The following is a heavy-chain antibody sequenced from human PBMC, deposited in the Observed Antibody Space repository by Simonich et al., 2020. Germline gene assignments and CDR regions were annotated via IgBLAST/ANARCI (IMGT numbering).Heavy chain of an antibody. CDR3: ARHAGFAFDI. V-gene: IGHV4-39*01. D-gene: IGHD6-13*01. CDR2: FYYWWST. Sequence: QLQLQESGPGLVKPSETLSLTCTVSGGSISSSSYYWGWIRQPPGKGLEWIGSFYYWWSTSDNPSLKSRVTISVDTSKNQFSLKLSSVTAADTAVYYCARHAGFAFDIWGQGTMVTVSS. CDR1: GGSISSSSYY. J-gene: IGHJ3*02.